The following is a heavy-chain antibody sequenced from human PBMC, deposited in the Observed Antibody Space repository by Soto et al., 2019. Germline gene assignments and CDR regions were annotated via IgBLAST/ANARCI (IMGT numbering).Heavy chain of an antibody. CDR2: IYHTGST. CDR3: ARHYAVVLYYFDY. D-gene: IGHD2-21*01. V-gene: IGHV4-59*08. CDR1: GDNIEPYY. Sequence: SETQSLTSTVSGDNIEPYYWSWIRQPPGKGLEWIAYIYHTGSTSYNPSLKSRVTISVDTSKNQFSLKLSSVTAADTAVYYCARHYAVVLYYFDYWGQGTLVTVSS. J-gene: IGHJ4*02.